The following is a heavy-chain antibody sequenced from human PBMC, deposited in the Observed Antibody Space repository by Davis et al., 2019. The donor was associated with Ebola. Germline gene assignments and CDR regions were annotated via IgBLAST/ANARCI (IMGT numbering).Heavy chain of an antibody. CDR2: IKQDGSEK. J-gene: IGHJ4*02. D-gene: IGHD3-22*01. CDR1: GFTFSSYW. V-gene: IGHV3-7*01. CDR3: AREGYYDSSGCFGY. Sequence: GESLKISCAASGFTFSSYWMSWVRQAPGKGLEWVANIKQDGSEKYYVDSVKGRFTISRDNAKNSLYLQMNSLRAEDTAVYYCAREGYYDSSGCFGYWGQGTLVTVSS.